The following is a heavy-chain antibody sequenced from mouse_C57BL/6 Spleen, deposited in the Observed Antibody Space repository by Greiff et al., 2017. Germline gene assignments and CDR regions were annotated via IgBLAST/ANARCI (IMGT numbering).Heavy chain of an antibody. Sequence: DVQLQESGGGLVKPGGSLKLSCAASGFTFSDYGMHWVRQAPEKGLEWVAYISSGSSTIYYADKVKGRFTISRYNAKNTLFLQMTSLRSEDTAMYYCARFDYDGGYFDYWGQGTTLTVSS. D-gene: IGHD2-4*01. CDR1: GFTFSDYG. J-gene: IGHJ2*01. CDR3: ARFDYDGGYFDY. CDR2: ISSGSSTI. V-gene: IGHV5-17*01.